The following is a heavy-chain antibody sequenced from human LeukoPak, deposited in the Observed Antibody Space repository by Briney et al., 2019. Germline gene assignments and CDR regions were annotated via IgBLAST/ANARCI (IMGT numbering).Heavy chain of an antibody. CDR3: CRGGSWKGWFDP. D-gene: IGHD6-6*01. V-gene: IGHV3-49*04. Sequence: PGRSLRLSCTASGFTFGDYAMSWVRQAPGKGLEWVGFMRSQAYRGTTEYVASVKGRFIISRDDSKSIAYLQMNSLKTEDTAIHYCCRGGSWKGWFDPWGQGTLVTVSS. CDR2: MRSQAYRGTT. J-gene: IGHJ5*02. CDR1: GFTFGDYA.